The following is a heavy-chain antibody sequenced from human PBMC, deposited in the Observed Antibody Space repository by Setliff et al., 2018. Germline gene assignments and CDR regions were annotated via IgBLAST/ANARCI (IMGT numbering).Heavy chain of an antibody. CDR1: GGTFSKYA. D-gene: IGHD3-22*01. J-gene: IGHJ4*02. CDR2: IIPMFGTT. CDR3: AREKFYYGGSGYYFDY. V-gene: IGHV1-69*13. Sequence: VASVKVSCKAPGGTFSKYAIAWVRQAPGQGLEWMGGIIPMFGTTNYAQNFQGRVTITADESTTTAYMELSSLRSDDTAVYYCAREKFYYGGSGYYFDYWGQGTLVTVSS.